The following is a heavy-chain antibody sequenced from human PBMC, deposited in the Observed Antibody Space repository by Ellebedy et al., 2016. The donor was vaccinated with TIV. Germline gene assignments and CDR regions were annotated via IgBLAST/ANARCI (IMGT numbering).Heavy chain of an antibody. V-gene: IGHV3-33*08. CDR3: ARDDGVTSMDV. J-gene: IGHJ6*02. Sequence: PGGSLRLSCAASGFSFSSYGMHWVRQGPGKGLEWVAVIWYDGSNKYYADSVKGRFTISRDNSRNTLHLQMNSLRAEETAVYYCARDDGVTSMDVWGQGTTVTVSS. D-gene: IGHD3-3*01. CDR1: GFSFSSYG. CDR2: IWYDGSNK.